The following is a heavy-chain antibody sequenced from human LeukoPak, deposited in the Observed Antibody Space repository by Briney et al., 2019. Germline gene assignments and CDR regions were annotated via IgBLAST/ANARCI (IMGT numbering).Heavy chain of an antibody. CDR1: GFTFSSYA. J-gene: IGHJ4*02. D-gene: IGHD2-2*01. CDR3: AKLIYCSSTSCSEDY. V-gene: IGHV3-23*01. CDR2: ISGSGGST. Sequence: GGSLRLSCAASGFTFSSYAMSCVRQAPGKGLEWVSAISGSGGSTYYADSVKGRFTISRDNSKNTLYLQMNSLRAEDTAVYYCAKLIYCSSTSCSEDYWGQGTLVTVSS.